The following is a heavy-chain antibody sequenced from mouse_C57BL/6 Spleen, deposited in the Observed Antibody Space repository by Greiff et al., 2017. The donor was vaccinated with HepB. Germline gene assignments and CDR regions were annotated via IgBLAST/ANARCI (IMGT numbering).Heavy chain of an antibody. CDR1: GYTFTDYY. D-gene: IGHD1-1*01. V-gene: IGHV1-19*01. J-gene: IGHJ3*01. Sequence: VQLKQSGPVLVKPGASVKMSCKASGYTFTDYYMNWVKQSHGKSLEWIGVINPYNGGTSYNQKFKGKATLTVDKSSSTAYMELNSLTSEDSAVYYCAREGSSRGSAYWGQGTLVTVSA. CDR3: AREGSSRGSAY. CDR2: INPYNGGT.